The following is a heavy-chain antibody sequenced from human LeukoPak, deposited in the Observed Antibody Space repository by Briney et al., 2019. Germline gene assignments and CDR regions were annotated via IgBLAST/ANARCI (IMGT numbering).Heavy chain of an antibody. CDR3: ARGDIAAAGTGLWFDP. J-gene: IGHJ5*02. D-gene: IGHD6-13*01. V-gene: IGHV1-2*02. CDR2: INPNSGGT. CDR1: GYTFTGYY. Sequence: GASVKVSCKASGYTFTGYYMLWVRQAPGQGLEWMGWINPNSGGTNYAQKFQGRVTMTRDTSISTAYMELSRLRSDDTAVYYCARGDIAAAGTGLWFDPWGQGTLVTVSS.